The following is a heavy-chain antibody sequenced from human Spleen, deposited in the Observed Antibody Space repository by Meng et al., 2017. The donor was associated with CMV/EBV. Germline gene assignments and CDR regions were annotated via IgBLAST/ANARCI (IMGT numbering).Heavy chain of an antibody. CDR1: GFTFSSYA. CDR2: ISDSGAST. D-gene: IGHD1-26*01. CDR3: AKHSGSYYPNFDY. Sequence: GGSLRLSCAASGFTFSSYALTSVRQAPGKGLEGVSVISDSGASTYYADSVKGRFTISRDNSKNTLYLQMNSLRAEDTAVYYCAKHSGSYYPNFDYWGQGTLVTVSS. J-gene: IGHJ4*02. V-gene: IGHV3-23*01.